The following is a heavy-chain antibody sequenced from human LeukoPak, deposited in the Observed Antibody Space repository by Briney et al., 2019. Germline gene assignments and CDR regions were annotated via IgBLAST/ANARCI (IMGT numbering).Heavy chain of an antibody. CDR2: MNPNSGNT. Sequence: ASVKVSCKASGYTFTSYDINWVRQATGQGLEWMGWMNPNSGNTGYAQKFQGRVTMTRNTSISTAYMELSSLRSEDTAVYYCARYSSSSWFTYYYYYGMDVWAKGPRSPSP. V-gene: IGHV1-8*01. D-gene: IGHD6-13*01. CDR3: ARYSSSSWFTYYYYYGMDV. CDR1: GYTFTSYD. J-gene: IGHJ6*02.